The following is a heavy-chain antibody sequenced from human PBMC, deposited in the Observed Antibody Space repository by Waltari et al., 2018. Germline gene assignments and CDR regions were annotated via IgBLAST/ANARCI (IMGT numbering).Heavy chain of an antibody. Sequence: QVQLQESGPGLVKPSETLSLTCTVSGGSLSSYYWGWIRQPPGKGLEYIGHIFYNGNTDYNPSLRSRITLSVDLSKNQFSLKVNSVTAADTAVYYCARWYCTSGSCNHLDFWGQGALVTVSS. CDR2: IFYNGNT. CDR3: ARWYCTSGSCNHLDF. V-gene: IGHV4-59*01. D-gene: IGHD2-8*01. J-gene: IGHJ4*02. CDR1: GGSLSSYY.